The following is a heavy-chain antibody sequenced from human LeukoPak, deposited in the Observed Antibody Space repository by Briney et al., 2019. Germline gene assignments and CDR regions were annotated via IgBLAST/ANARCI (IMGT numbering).Heavy chain of an antibody. CDR1: GFSVSGDY. V-gene: IGHV3-53*01. Sequence: PGGSLRLSCEVSGFSVSGDYMSWVRQAPGKGLEWVSVIYSGGSTYYADSVKGRFTISRDNSKNTLYLQMNSLRAEDTAVYYCARHDWFDPWGQGTLVTVSS. CDR3: ARHDWFDP. CDR2: IYSGGST. J-gene: IGHJ5*02.